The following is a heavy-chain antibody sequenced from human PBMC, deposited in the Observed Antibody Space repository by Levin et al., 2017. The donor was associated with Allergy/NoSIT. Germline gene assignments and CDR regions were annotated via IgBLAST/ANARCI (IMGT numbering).Heavy chain of an antibody. CDR3: AAEAYYYGSGSYYTTTIDY. D-gene: IGHD3-10*01. CDR2: IVVGSGNT. J-gene: IGHJ4*02. CDR1: GFTFTSSA. Sequence: KISCKASGFTFTSSAVQWVRQARGQRLEWIGWIVVGSGNTNYAQKFQERVTITRDMSTSTAYMELSSLRSEDTAVYYCAAEAYYYGSGSYYTTTIDYWGQGTLVTVSS. V-gene: IGHV1-58*01.